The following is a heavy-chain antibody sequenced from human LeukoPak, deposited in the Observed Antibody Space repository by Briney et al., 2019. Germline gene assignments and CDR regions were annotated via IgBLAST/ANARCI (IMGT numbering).Heavy chain of an antibody. CDR1: GLTFSIYA. D-gene: IGHD6-6*01. J-gene: IGHJ4*02. V-gene: IGHV3-23*01. CDR2: ITSSGDGT. CDR3: ARGYSSSSWSLFDY. Sequence: GGSLRLSCAASGLTFSIYAMSWVPHAPGKALQWVSSITSSGDGTYYAESVKGRFTIYRDNSENILYLQMNSLRVEDTAVYYCARGYSSSSWSLFDYWGQGTLVTVSS.